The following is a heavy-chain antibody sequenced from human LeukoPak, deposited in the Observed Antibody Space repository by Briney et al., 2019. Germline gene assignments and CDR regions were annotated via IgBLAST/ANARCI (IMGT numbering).Heavy chain of an antibody. Sequence: SETLSLTCTVSGGSISSGGYYWSWIRQHPGKGLEWIGYIYYSGSTYYNPSLKSRVTISVDTSKNQFSLKLSSVTAADTAVYYCARTSMGYYYDSSGLIPAWWFDPWGQGTLVTVSS. D-gene: IGHD3-22*01. CDR1: GGSISSGGYY. J-gene: IGHJ5*02. CDR3: ARTSMGYYYDSSGLIPAWWFDP. CDR2: IYYSGST. V-gene: IGHV4-31*03.